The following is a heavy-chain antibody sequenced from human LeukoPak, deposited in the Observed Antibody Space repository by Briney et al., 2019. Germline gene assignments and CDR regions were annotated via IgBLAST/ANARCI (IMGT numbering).Heavy chain of an antibody. D-gene: IGHD1-1*01. Sequence: GRSLRLSCAASGFTFSSYGMHWVRQAPGKGLEWVAVIWYDGSNKYYADSVKGRFTISRDNSKNTLYLQMNSLRAEDTAVYYCARSRAESRLNWFDPWGQGTLVTVSS. CDR1: GFTFSSYG. CDR3: ARSRAESRLNWFDP. J-gene: IGHJ5*02. V-gene: IGHV3-33*01. CDR2: IWYDGSNK.